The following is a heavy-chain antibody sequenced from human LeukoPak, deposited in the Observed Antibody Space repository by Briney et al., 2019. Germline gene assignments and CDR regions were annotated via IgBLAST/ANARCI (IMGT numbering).Heavy chain of an antibody. J-gene: IGHJ4*02. CDR1: GYTFTGHY. CDR3: ASGFRGQLGYFGY. Sequence: ASVKVSCKASGYTFTGHYIHWVRQAPGQGLEWMGWIHPNTGGTKYAQKFQGRVTMTRDTSSSTAYMELNSLTSDDTAVYYCASGFRGQLGYFGYWGQGTLVTVSS. D-gene: IGHD1-1*01. CDR2: IHPNTGGT. V-gene: IGHV1-2*02.